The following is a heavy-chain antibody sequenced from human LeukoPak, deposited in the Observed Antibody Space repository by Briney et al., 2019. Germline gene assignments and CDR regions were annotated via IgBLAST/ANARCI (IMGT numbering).Heavy chain of an antibody. CDR1: GGSLSGFY. V-gene: IGHV4-34*01. J-gene: IGHJ4*02. Sequence: SETLSLTCAVYGGSLSGFYWSWIRQSPGKGLEWIGEINQSGSTNYNPSLKSRVTISVDTSKNQFSLKLSSVTAADTAVYYCARDMDGYNSDYWGQGTLVTVSS. CDR3: ARDMDGYNSDY. CDR2: INQSGST. D-gene: IGHD5-24*01.